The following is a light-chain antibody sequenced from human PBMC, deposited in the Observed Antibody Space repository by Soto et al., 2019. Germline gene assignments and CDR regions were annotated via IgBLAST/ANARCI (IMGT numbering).Light chain of an antibody. Sequence: ELVLTQSPGTLSLSPGARATLSCWSSQSISSNYLAWYQQKPGQPPRLLISGSSIRATGIPKRFSGSASGTNFTLTISSLEPEEFAVFYCQQYGSSPFTFGPGTKVGIK. J-gene: IGKJ3*01. CDR1: QSISSNY. CDR3: QQYGSSPFT. CDR2: GSS. V-gene: IGKV3-20*01.